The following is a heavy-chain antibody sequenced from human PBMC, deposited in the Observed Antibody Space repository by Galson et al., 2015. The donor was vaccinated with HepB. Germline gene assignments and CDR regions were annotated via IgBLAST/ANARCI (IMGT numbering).Heavy chain of an antibody. V-gene: IGHV2-70*04. CDR1: GFSLSTTEMR. J-gene: IGHJ2*01. Sequence: PALVKPTQTLTLTRTFSGFSLSTTEMRVSWIRQPPGKALEWLARIDWDDDKFYSTSLKTRLTISKDTTKNPVVLTMTTMDPVDAATYYCARSGYSSGWYPWYFDLWGRGTLVTVSS. CDR2: IDWDDDK. CDR3: ARSGYSSGWYPWYFDL. D-gene: IGHD6-19*01.